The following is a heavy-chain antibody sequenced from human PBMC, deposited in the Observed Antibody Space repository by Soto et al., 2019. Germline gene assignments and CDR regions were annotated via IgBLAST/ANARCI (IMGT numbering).Heavy chain of an antibody. CDR1: GFTFSSYA. CDR3: ARDFTYYDILGDSY. CDR2: ISYDGSNK. V-gene: IGHV3-30-3*01. D-gene: IGHD3-9*01. Sequence: GGSLRLSCAASGFTFSSYAMHWVRQAPGKGLEWVAVISYDGSNKYYADSVKGRFTISRDNSKNTLYLQMNSLRAEETAVYYCARDFTYYDILGDSYWGQGTLFTDSS. J-gene: IGHJ4*02.